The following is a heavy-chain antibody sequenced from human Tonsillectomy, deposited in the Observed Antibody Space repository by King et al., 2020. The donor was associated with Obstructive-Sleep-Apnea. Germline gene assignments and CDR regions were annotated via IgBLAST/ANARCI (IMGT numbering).Heavy chain of an antibody. CDR2: ISISSSFI. J-gene: IGHJ4*02. V-gene: IGHV3-21*01. CDR1: GFTFSSYS. CDR3: ARADYYDSSGYYYESGFDY. D-gene: IGHD3-22*01. Sequence: VQLVESGGGLVKPGGSLRLSCAASGFTFSSYSMNWVRQAPGKGLEWVSSISISSSFIYYADSVKGRFTISRDNAKNSLYLQMNSLGAEDTAVYYCARADYYDSSGYYYESGFDYWGQGTLVTVSS.